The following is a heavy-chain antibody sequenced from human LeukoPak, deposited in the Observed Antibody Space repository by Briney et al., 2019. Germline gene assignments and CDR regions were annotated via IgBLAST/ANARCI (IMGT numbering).Heavy chain of an antibody. V-gene: IGHV4-38-2*02. Sequence: SETLSLTCSVSDYSISSGYYWGWIRQPPGKGLEFIGNIYHSGNTYYNPSLRSRVTISVDASKNQFSLKLTSVTATDTAIYYCARGVVVVISPTRGLGSWFDPWGLGTLVTVSS. J-gene: IGHJ5*02. CDR1: DYSISSGYY. CDR2: IYHSGNT. D-gene: IGHD2-15*01. CDR3: ARGVVVVISPTRGLGSWFDP.